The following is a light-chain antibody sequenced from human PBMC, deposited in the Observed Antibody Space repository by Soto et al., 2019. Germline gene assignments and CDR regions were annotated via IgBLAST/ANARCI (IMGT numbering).Light chain of an antibody. Sequence: IVMTQSPNSLAVSLGERATLNFKSSQSVLYTSNNKNYLAWYQQKPRQPPKLLIYWASTRESGVPDRFSGSGSGTDFTLTISSLQAEDVAVYYCQQYYRTPLTFGGGTKVEIK. CDR3: QQYYRTPLT. CDR2: WAS. J-gene: IGKJ4*01. CDR1: QSVLYTSNNKNY. V-gene: IGKV4-1*01.